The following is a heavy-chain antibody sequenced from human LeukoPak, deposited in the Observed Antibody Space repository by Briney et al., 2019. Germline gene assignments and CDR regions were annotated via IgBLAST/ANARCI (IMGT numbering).Heavy chain of an antibody. CDR1: GGSISSYC. D-gene: IGHD2-2*01. CDR3: AGGFPCSSTSCSDY. J-gene: IGHJ4*02. V-gene: IGHV4-4*09. CDR2: IYTSGST. Sequence: SETLSLTCTVSGGSISSYCWSWIRQPPGKGLEWIGYIYTSGSTNYNPSLKSRVTISVDTSKNQFSLKLSSVTAADTAVYYCAGGFPCSSTSCSDYWGQGTLVTVSS.